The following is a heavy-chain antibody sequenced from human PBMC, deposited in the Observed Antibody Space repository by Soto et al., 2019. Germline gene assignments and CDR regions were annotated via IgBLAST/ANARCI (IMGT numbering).Heavy chain of an antibody. J-gene: IGHJ4*02. D-gene: IGHD6-13*01. V-gene: IGHV3-33*01. Sequence: GGSLRLSCAASGFTFSNYGMHWVRQAPGKGLEWVAGIWHDGSNKYHTDSVKGRFTISRDNSKNMLFLQMNSLRAEDTAVYYCAREAGYQQIGQQLPAYWGQGIMVTVSS. CDR3: AREAGYQQIGQQLPAY. CDR1: GFTFSNYG. CDR2: IWHDGSNK.